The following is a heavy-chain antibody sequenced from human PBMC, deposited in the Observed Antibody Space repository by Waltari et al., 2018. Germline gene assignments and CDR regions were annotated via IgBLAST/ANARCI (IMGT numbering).Heavy chain of an antibody. CDR3: AKGARPDYYDSSDYFDY. CDR1: GFTFSSYA. CDR2: ISGSGGST. D-gene: IGHD3-22*01. Sequence: EVQLLESGGGLVQPGGSLRLSCAASGFTFSSYAMSWVRQAPGKGLEWVSAISGSGGSTYYADSVKGRFTISRDNSKNTLYLQMNSLRAEDTAVYYCAKGARPDYYDSSDYFDYWGQGTLVTVSS. J-gene: IGHJ4*02. V-gene: IGHV3-23*01.